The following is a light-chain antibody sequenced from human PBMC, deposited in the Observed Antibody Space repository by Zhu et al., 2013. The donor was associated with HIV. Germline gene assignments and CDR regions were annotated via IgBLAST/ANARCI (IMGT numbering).Light chain of an antibody. V-gene: IGLV2-14*01. CDR3: AAWDDSLNGL. CDR2: EVT. J-gene: IGLJ2*01. Sequence: QSALTQPASVSGSPGQSITISCIGTSSDVGNYNYVSWYQQHPGKAPKLMIYEVTNRPSGVSNRFSGSKSGYTASLTISGLQAEDESDYYCAAWDDSLNGLFGGGTKLTVL. CDR1: SSDVGNYNY.